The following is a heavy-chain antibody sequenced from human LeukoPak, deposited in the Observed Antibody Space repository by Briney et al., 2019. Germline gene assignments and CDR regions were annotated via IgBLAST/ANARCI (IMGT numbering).Heavy chain of an antibody. CDR2: IRSKAYGGTT. CDR1: GFTFGDYA. V-gene: IGHV3-49*03. CDR3: TRYVDSSGWYRFYYFDY. Sequence: GGSLRLSCTASGFTFGDYAMSWFRQAPGKGLEWVGFIRSKAYGGTTEYAASVKGRFTISRDDSKSIAYLQMNSLKTEDTAVYYCTRYVDSSGWYRFYYFDYWGQGTLVTVSS. D-gene: IGHD6-19*01. J-gene: IGHJ4*02.